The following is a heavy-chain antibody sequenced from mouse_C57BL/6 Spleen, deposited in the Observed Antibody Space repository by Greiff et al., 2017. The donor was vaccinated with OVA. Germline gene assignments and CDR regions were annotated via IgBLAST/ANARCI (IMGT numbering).Heavy chain of an antibody. J-gene: IGHJ3*01. CDR2: IYPGSGNT. V-gene: IGHV1-76*01. CDR1: GYTFTDYY. D-gene: IGHD2-5*01. Sequence: QVQLQQSGAELVRPGASVKLSCKASGYTFTDYYINWVKQRPGQGLEWIARIYPGSGNTYYNEKFKGKATLTAEKSSSTAYMQLSSLTSEDSAVYFCARDYSNYGSWFAYWGQGTLVTVSA. CDR3: ARDYSNYGSWFAY.